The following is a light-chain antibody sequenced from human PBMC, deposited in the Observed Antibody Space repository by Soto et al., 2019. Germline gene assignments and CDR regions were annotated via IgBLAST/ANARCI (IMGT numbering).Light chain of an antibody. V-gene: IGKV3-20*01. CDR3: QQYGSSPA. CDR2: GAS. J-gene: IGKJ1*01. CDR1: QSVSSIF. Sequence: EIVLTQSPGTLSFSPGERATLSCRASQSVSSIFLAWYQQKPGQAPRLLIYGASNRASDIPDRFSGGVSGTDFTLTITRLVPEDFAVYYCQQYGSSPAFGQGTKVDIK.